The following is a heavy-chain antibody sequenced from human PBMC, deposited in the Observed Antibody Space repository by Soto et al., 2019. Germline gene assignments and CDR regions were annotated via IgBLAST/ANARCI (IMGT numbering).Heavy chain of an antibody. CDR3: AKNSGYYYYMDV. J-gene: IGHJ6*03. CDR1: GFTFSSYG. D-gene: IGHD3-10*01. V-gene: IGHV3-30*18. CDR2: ISYDGSNK. Sequence: QVQLVESGGGVVQPGRSLRLSRAASGFTFSSYGMHWVRQAPGKGLEWVAVISYDGSNKYYADSVKGRFTISRDNSKNTLYLQMNSLRAEDTAVYYCAKNSGYYYYMDVWGKGTTVTVSS.